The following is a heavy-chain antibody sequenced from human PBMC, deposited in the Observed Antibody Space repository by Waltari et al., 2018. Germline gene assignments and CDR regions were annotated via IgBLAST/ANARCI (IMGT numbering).Heavy chain of an antibody. Sequence: QVQLQESGPGLVKPSGTLSLTCTVSGDSISNNFVWSWVRQSPGKGLEWIGPVHQSGRSNYNPSLESRVTVSMDTSKNQFSLRVTSVTAADTAIYYCASDRGRGLYLDSWGQGTLVTVSP. J-gene: IGHJ4*02. CDR2: VHQSGRS. D-gene: IGHD2-15*01. CDR1: GDSISNNFV. V-gene: IGHV4-4*02. CDR3: ASDRGRGLYLDS.